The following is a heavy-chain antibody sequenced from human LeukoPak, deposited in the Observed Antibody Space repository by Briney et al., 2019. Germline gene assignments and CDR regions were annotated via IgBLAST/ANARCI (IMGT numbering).Heavy chain of an antibody. CDR2: ISSSGSTI. J-gene: IGHJ6*03. D-gene: IGHD3-10*01. Sequence: GGSLRLSCAASGFTFSSYAMSWVRQAPGKGLEWVSYISSSGSTIYYADSVKGRFTISRDNAKNSLYLQMNSLRAEDTAVYYCARSPVGESVPMDVWGKGTTVTVSS. V-gene: IGHV3-48*04. CDR1: GFTFSSYA. CDR3: ARSPVGESVPMDV.